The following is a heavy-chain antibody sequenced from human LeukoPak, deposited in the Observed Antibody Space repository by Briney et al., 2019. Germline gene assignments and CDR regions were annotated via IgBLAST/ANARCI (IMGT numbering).Heavy chain of an antibody. CDR3: AIYTVTTDAFDI. V-gene: IGHV4-61*02. D-gene: IGHD4-17*01. CDR1: GGSISSGSYY. CDR2: IYTSGST. Sequence: PSETLSLTCTVSGGSISSGSYYWSWIRQPAGKGLEWIGRIYTSGSTNYNPSLKSRVTISVDTSKNQFSLKLSSVTAADTAVYYCAIYTVTTDAFDIWGQGTMVTVSS. J-gene: IGHJ3*02.